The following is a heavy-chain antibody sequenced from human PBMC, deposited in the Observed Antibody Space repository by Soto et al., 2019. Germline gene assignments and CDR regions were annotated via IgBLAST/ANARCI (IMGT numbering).Heavy chain of an antibody. Sequence: SLRLSCAASGFTFDDYGMHWVRLVPGKGLEWVAAISWDSSIIDYVDSVKGRFTISRDNARSSLYLQMNSLRPEDTALYYCAKAVTVGQKRWANCFDAWGQGTPVTVSS. V-gene: IGHV3-9*01. J-gene: IGHJ5*02. CDR3: AKAVTVGQKRWANCFDA. CDR2: ISWDSSII. CDR1: GFTFDDYG. D-gene: IGHD4-17*01.